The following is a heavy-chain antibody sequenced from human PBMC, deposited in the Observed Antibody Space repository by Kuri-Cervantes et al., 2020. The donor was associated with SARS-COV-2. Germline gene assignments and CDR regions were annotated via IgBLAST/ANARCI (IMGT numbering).Heavy chain of an antibody. CDR3: AREEYCSSTSCSNWFDP. V-gene: IGHV3-23*01. CDR2: ISGSGGST. Sequence: GGSLRLSCAASGFTFSSYGMHWVRQAPGKGLEWVSAISGSGGSTYYADSVKGRFTISRDNSKNTLYLQMNSLRAEDTAVYYCAREEYCSSTSCSNWFDPWGQGTLVTVSS. J-gene: IGHJ5*02. CDR1: GFTFSSYG. D-gene: IGHD2-2*01.